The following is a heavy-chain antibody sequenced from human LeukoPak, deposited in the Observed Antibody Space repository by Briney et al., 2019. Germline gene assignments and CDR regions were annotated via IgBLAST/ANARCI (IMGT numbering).Heavy chain of an antibody. J-gene: IGHJ3*02. D-gene: IGHD6-13*01. Sequence: GGSLRLSCVASTFTLSSYWMSWVRQAPGKGLEWVANIKRDGSEEYYVDSVKGRFTISRDNAKNSLYLQMNSLRAEDTAVYYCARDPYSNFFGAFDIWGQGTMVTVSS. V-gene: IGHV3-7*04. CDR1: TFTLSSYW. CDR2: IKRDGSEE. CDR3: ARDPYSNFFGAFDI.